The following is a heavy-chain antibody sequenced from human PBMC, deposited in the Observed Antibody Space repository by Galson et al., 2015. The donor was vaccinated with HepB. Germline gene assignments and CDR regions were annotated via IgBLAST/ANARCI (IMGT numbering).Heavy chain of an antibody. CDR1: GGSFSGYY. J-gene: IGHJ4*02. Sequence: LSLTCAVYGGSFSGYYWSWIRQPPGKGLEWIEEINHSGSTNYNPSLKSRVTISVDTSKNQFSLKLSSVTAADTAVYYCARGPDIYSSSWYWVYWGQGTLVTVSS. CDR3: ARGPDIYSSSWYWVY. CDR2: INHSGST. V-gene: IGHV4-34*01. D-gene: IGHD6-13*01.